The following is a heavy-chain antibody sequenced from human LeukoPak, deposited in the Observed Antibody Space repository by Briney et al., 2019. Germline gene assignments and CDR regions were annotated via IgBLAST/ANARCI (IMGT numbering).Heavy chain of an antibody. D-gene: IGHD1-26*01. CDR3: ARDRGGATYYFDY. CDR1: GGSFSGYY. V-gene: IGHV4-34*01. Sequence: SETLSLTCAVYGGSFSGYYWSWIRQPPGKGLEWIGEINHSGSTNYNPSLKSRVTISVDTSKNQFSLKLSSVTAADTAVYYCARDRGGATYYFDYWGQGTLVTVSS. J-gene: IGHJ4*02. CDR2: INHSGST.